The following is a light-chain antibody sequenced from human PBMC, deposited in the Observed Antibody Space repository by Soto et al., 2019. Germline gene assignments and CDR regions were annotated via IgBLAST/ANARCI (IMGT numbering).Light chain of an antibody. J-gene: IGLJ2*01. Sequence: QSALTQPASVSVSPGQSITISCTGTSIDVGGYNYVSWYQQHPGKAPKLMIYEVSNRPSGISHRFSGSKSGNTASLTISGLQAEDEADYYCSSYTSSSTLVFGGGTKLTVL. CDR3: SSYTSSSTLV. CDR1: SIDVGGYNY. CDR2: EVS. V-gene: IGLV2-14*01.